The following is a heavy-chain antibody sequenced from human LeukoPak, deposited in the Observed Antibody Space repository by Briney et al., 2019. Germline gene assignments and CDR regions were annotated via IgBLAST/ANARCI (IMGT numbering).Heavy chain of an antibody. CDR2: INHSGST. V-gene: IGHV4-34*01. CDR1: GGSFSGYY. Sequence: SETLSLTCAVYGGSFSGYYRSWIRQPPGKGLEWIGEINHSGSTNYNPSLKSRVTISVDTSKNQFSLKLSSVTAADTAVYYCARGYGWLGVADYWGRGTLVTVSS. J-gene: IGHJ4*02. D-gene: IGHD5-12*01. CDR3: ARGYGWLGVADY.